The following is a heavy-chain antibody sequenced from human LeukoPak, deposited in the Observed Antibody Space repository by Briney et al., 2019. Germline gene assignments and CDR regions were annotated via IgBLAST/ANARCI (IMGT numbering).Heavy chain of an antibody. CDR2: IIPVFGTT. CDR3: VRGQLRQWLVEPFDY. J-gene: IGHJ4*02. Sequence: ASVKVSCKASGGDFNNYGTSWVRQGPGQGLEWMGGIIPVFGTTKYAQKFHGRVTITADESTTTVYMELSGLTSEDTAVYYCVRGQLRQWLVEPFDYRGQGTLVAVSS. V-gene: IGHV1-69*13. CDR1: GGDFNNYG. D-gene: IGHD6-19*01.